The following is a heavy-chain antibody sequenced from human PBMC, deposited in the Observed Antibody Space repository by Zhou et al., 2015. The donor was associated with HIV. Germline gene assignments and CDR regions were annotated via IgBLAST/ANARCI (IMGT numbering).Heavy chain of an antibody. D-gene: IGHD2-2*01. CDR2: IIPILGIA. J-gene: IGHJ5*02. CDR1: GGTFSSYT. V-gene: IGHV1-69*02. Sequence: QVQLVQSGAEVKKPGSSVKVSCKASGGTFSSYTISWVRQAPGQGLEWMGRIIPILGIANYAQKFQGRVTITADKSTSTAYMELSSLRSEDTAVYYCARVGSEYCSSTSCPHNWFDPWGQGTLVTVSS. CDR3: ARVGSEYCSSTSCPHNWFDP.